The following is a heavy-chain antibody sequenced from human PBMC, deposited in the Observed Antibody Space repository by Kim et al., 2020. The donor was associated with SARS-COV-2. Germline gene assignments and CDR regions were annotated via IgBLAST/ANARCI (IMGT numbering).Heavy chain of an antibody. Sequence: GGSLRLSCAASGFTGFTFSAYAMRWVRQAPGKGLAWVTLISYDGGNKYYADSVRDRFTISRDNSQNTVYLQMNSRKTEDTDVYYCARSRSYSTSWFFDFWGQGTLVTASS. J-gene: IGHJ4*02. V-gene: IGHV3-30-3*01. D-gene: IGHD6-13*01. CDR1: GFTGFTFSAYA. CDR2: ISYDGGNK. CDR3: ARSRSYSTSWFFDF.